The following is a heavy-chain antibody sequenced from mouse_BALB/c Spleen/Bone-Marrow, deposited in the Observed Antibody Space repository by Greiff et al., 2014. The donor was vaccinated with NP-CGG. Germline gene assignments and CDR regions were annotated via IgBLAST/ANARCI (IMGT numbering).Heavy chain of an antibody. CDR3: ASGVATGWFVY. CDR1: GYIFTSYW. Sequence: QVQLQQSGAELVRPGASVKLSCKTSGYIFTSYWIYWVKQRSGQGLEWIARIYPGSGSTYYSEKFEGKATLTADKSSSTAYMQLSSLKSEDSAVYFCASGVATGWFVYWGQETLVTVSA. V-gene: IGHV1-76*01. CDR2: IYPGSGST. D-gene: IGHD1-1*02. J-gene: IGHJ3*01.